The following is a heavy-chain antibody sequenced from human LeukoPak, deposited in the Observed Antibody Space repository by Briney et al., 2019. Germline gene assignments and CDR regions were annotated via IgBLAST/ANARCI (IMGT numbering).Heavy chain of an antibody. Sequence: GGSLRLSCAASGFTFSSYEMNWVRQAPGKGLEWVSYISSSGSNIYYADSVKGRFTISRDNAKNSLYLQMNSLRAEDTAVYYCARDKYSYGYIDYWGQGTLVTVSS. CDR1: GFTFSSYE. V-gene: IGHV3-48*03. J-gene: IGHJ4*02. CDR2: ISSSGSNI. CDR3: ARDKYSYGYIDY. D-gene: IGHD5-18*01.